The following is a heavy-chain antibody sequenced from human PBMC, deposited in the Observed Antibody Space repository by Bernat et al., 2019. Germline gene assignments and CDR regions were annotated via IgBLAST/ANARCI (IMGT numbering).Heavy chain of an antibody. CDR1: GGSISSYY. CDR2: VYSSGST. V-gene: IGHV4-59*12. J-gene: IGHJ4*02. CDR3: ARASRMLRFLDY. D-gene: IGHD3-3*01. Sequence: QVQLQESGPGLVKPSETLSLTCTVSGGSISSYYWSWIRQPPGKGLEWIGSVYSSGSTYYNPSLKGRVTISVDTSKNQFSLKLSSVTAADTAVYYCARASRMLRFLDYWGQGTLVTVSS.